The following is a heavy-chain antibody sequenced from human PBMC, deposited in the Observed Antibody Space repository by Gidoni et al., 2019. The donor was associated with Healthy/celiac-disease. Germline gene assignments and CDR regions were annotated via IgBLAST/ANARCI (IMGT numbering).Heavy chain of an antibody. CDR1: GFPFSSYA. CDR2: ISYDGSNK. Sequence: QVQLVESGGGVVQPGRSLRLSCAASGFPFSSYAMHWVRQAPGKGLEWVAVISYDGSNKYYADSVKGRFTISRDNSKNTLYLQMNSLRAEDTAVYYCARDGGKRGWFDPWGQGTLVTVSS. V-gene: IGHV3-30-3*01. CDR3: ARDGGKRGWFDP. D-gene: IGHD3-3*01. J-gene: IGHJ5*02.